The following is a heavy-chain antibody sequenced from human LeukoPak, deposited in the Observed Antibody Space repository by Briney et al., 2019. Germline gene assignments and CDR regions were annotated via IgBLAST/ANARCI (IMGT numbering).Heavy chain of an antibody. V-gene: IGHV1-2*02. CDR1: GYTFTGYY. D-gene: IGHD5-18*01. CDR3: ARSQVDTAMSGLFFDY. Sequence: GASVTVSCKASGYTFTGYYMHWVRQAPGQGLEWVGWINPNSGGTNYAQKFQGRVTMTRDTSISTAYMELSRLRSDDTAVYYCARSQVDTAMSGLFFDYWGQGTLVTVPS. J-gene: IGHJ4*02. CDR2: INPNSGGT.